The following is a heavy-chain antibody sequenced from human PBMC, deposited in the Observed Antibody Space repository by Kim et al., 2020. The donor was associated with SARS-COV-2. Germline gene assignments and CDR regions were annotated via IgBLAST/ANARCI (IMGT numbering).Heavy chain of an antibody. CDR2: INSDGSST. CDR3: TRGSSGSYPRAFDI. J-gene: IGHJ3*02. V-gene: IGHV3-74*01. D-gene: IGHD1-26*01. Sequence: GGSLRLSCAASGFTFSSYWMHWVRQAPGKGLVWVSRINSDGSSTTYADSVKGRFTISRDNAKNTLYLQMSSLRAEDTAVYYCTRGSSGSYPRAFDIWGQGTMVIVS. CDR1: GFTFSSYW.